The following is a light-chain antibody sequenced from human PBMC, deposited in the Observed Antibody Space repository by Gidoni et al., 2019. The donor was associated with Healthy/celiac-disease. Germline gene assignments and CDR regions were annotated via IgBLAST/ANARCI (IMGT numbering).Light chain of an antibody. CDR1: QSVSSSY. V-gene: IGKV3-20*01. CDR3: QQYGSSPA. Sequence: EIVLTQSPGTLSLSPGERATLSFRASQSVSSSYFAWYQQKPGQAPRLLIYGASSRATGIPDRFSGSGSGTDFTLTISRLEPEDFAVYYCQQYGSSPAFGQGTKLEIK. J-gene: IGKJ2*01. CDR2: GAS.